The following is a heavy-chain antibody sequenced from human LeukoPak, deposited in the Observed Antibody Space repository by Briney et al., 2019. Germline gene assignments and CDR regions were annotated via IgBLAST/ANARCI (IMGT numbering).Heavy chain of an antibody. CDR1: GYTFTGYY. J-gene: IGHJ4*02. Sequence: ASVKVSCKASGYTFTGYYMHWVRQAPGQGLEWMGWISPNSGGTNYAQKFQGRVTMTRDTSISTAYMELSRLRSDDTAVYYCARGLSGVTGYTYGRGIDYWGQGTLVTVSS. V-gene: IGHV1-2*02. D-gene: IGHD5-18*01. CDR3: ARGLSGVTGYTYGRGIDY. CDR2: ISPNSGGT.